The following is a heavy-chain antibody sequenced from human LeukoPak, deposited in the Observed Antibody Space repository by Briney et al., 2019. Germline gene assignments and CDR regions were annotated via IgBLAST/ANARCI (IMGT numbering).Heavy chain of an antibody. V-gene: IGHV4-59*08. CDR1: GGSISSYY. CDR2: IYYSGST. CDR3: ARWYSSGWAFAY. Sequence: SETLSLTCTVSGGSISSYYWSWIRQPPGKGLEWIGYIYYSGSTKYNPSLKSRVTISVDTSKNQFSLKLSSVTAADTAVYYCARWYSSGWAFAYWGQGTLVTVSS. D-gene: IGHD6-19*01. J-gene: IGHJ4*02.